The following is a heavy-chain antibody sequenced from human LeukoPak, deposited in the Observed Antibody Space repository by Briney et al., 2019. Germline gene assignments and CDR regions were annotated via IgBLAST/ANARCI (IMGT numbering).Heavy chain of an antibody. J-gene: IGHJ6*03. D-gene: IGHD2-2*01. CDR3: ARDMRGYCSSTSCYHYYYYYYMDV. V-gene: IGHV4-59*12. Sequence: PSETLSLTCTVSGSMYNYYWSWIRQPPGEGLGWIGYIHYSGSTNYNPSLKSRVTMSVDTSKNQFSLKLSSVTVADTAVYYCARDMRGYCSSTSCYHYYYYYYMDVWGKGTTVTVSS. CDR1: GSMYNYY. CDR2: IHYSGST.